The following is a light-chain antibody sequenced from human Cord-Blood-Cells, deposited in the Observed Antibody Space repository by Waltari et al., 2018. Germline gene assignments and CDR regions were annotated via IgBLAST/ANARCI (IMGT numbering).Light chain of an antibody. CDR2: SNH. CDR3: AAWDDSLNGYV. CDR1: SSHIGSNP. Sequence: SLLPQPPSASGTPGQRVTISSSGSSSHIGSNPVNWYHQLPGTAPKLLIYSNHQRPSGVPDRFSGSKSGTSASLAISGLQSEDEADYYWAAWDDSLNGYVFGTGTKVTVL. V-gene: IGLV1-44*01. J-gene: IGLJ1*01.